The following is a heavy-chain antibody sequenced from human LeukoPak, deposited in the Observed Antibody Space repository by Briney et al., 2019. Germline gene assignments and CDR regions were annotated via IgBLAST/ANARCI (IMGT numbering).Heavy chain of an antibody. Sequence: SVKVSCKASGGTLSSYAISWVRQAPGQGLEWMGGIIPIFGTANYAQKFQGRVTITADESTSTAYMELSSLRSEDTAVYYCARTNVLRFLEWLYNWFDPWGQGTLVTVSS. J-gene: IGHJ5*02. D-gene: IGHD3-3*01. V-gene: IGHV1-69*13. CDR1: GGTLSSYA. CDR3: ARTNVLRFLEWLYNWFDP. CDR2: IIPIFGTA.